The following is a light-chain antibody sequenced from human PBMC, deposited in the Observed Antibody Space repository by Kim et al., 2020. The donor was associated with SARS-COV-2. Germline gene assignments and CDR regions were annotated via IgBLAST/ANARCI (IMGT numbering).Light chain of an antibody. CDR2: KAS. J-gene: IGKJ2*01. V-gene: IGKV1-5*03. CDR1: QSISTW. CDR3: QQYNSYST. Sequence: DIQMTQSPSTLSASVGDRVNITCRASQSISTWLAWYQQKPGKAPKLLIYKASSLESGVPSRFSGSGSGTEFTLTISSLQPDDFATYYCQQYNSYSTFGQGTKLVI.